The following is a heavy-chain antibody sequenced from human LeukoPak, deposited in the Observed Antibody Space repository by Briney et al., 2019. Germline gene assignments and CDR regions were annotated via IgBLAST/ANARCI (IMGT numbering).Heavy chain of an antibody. CDR3: ARKGGYNFGY. CDR2: INSDGSST. J-gene: IGHJ4*02. V-gene: IGHV3-74*01. Sequence: GGSLRLSCAASGFSFSTYAMNWVRQAPGKGLVWVSRINSDGSSTSYADSVKGRFTISRDNAKNTLYLQMNSLRAEDTAVYYCARKGGYNFGYWGQGTLVTVSS. CDR1: GFSFSTYA. D-gene: IGHD5-12*01.